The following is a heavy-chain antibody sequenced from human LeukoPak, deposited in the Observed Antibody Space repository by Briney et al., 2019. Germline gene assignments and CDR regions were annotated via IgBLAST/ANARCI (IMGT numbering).Heavy chain of an antibody. CDR3: AKGQQLVGYYYMDV. V-gene: IGHV4-61*02. J-gene: IGHJ6*03. Sequence: SETLSLTCTVSGGSISSGSYYWSWIRQPAGKGLEWIGRIYTSGSTNYNPSLKSRVTISVDTSKNQFSVKLSSVTAADTAVYYCAKGQQLVGYYYMDVWGKGTTVTVSS. CDR1: GGSISSGSYY. CDR2: IYTSGST. D-gene: IGHD6-6*01.